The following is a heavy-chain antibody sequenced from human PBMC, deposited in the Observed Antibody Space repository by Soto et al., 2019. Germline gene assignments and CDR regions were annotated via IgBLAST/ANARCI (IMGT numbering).Heavy chain of an antibody. J-gene: IGHJ5*02. D-gene: IGHD2-15*01. CDR1: GGSMSSGDYY. CDR2: VTFSGST. CDR3: ARADWAATARFDP. Sequence: QVQLQESGPGLLKPSQTLSLTCSVSGGSMSSGDYYWSWLRQHPGKGLEWIGYVTFSGSTYYNPALKRRVTISVDTSKNQFSLKLSSVAAADTAVYYCARADWAATARFDPWGKGTLVTVSS. V-gene: IGHV4-31*03.